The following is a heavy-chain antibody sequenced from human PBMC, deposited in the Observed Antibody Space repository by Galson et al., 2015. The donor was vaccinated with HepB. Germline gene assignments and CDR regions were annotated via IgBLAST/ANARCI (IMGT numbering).Heavy chain of an antibody. CDR3: GRDGIIGTTWLDP. Sequence: SVKVSCKASGYTFTRNGISWVRQAPGQGLGWMGWISGYNGNTKYTRRFQGRVSMTTDTSTNTAYMELRSLRSDDTAVYYCGRDGIIGTTWLDPWGQGTLVTVSS. J-gene: IGHJ5*02. CDR1: GYTFTRNG. D-gene: IGHD1-20*01. CDR2: ISGYNGNT. V-gene: IGHV1-18*01.